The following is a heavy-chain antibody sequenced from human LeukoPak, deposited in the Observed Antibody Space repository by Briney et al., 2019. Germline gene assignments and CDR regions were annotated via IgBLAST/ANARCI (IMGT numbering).Heavy chain of an antibody. V-gene: IGHV4-34*01. CDR2: INHSGST. CDR3: ARRTRFGELSSDY. Sequence: SETLSLTCAVYGGSFSGYYWSWIRQPPGKGLEWIGEINHSGSTNYNPSLKSRVTISVDTSKNQFSLKLSSVTAADTAVYYCARRTRFGELSSDYWGQGTLVTVSS. J-gene: IGHJ4*02. D-gene: IGHD3-10*01. CDR1: GGSFSGYY.